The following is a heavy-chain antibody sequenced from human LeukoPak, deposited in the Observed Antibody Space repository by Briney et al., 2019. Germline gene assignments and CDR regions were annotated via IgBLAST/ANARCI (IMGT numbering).Heavy chain of an antibody. J-gene: IGHJ5*02. V-gene: IGHV4-59*10. CDR2: IYTSGST. CDR1: DGSFSGYY. D-gene: IGHD7-27*01. CDR3: ARVADGETWGSRPSS. Sequence: SETLSLTCAVYDGSFSGYYWSWIRQPAGKGLEWIGRIYTSGSTNYNPSLKSRVTMSVDTSKNQFSLKLSSVTAADTAVYYCARVADGETWGSRPSSWGQGTLVTVSS.